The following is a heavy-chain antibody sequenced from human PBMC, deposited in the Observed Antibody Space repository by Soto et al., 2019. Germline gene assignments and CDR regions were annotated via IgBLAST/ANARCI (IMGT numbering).Heavy chain of an antibody. D-gene: IGHD3-9*01. CDR2: ISSSSSTI. CDR3: ARVWTGYARLDSGTPYDY. J-gene: IGHJ4*02. CDR1: GFTFSSYS. V-gene: IGHV3-48*01. Sequence: GGSLRLSCAASGFTFSSYSMNWVRQAPGKGLEWVSYISSSSSTIYYADSVKGRFTISRDNAKNSLYLQMNSLSAEDTAVYYCARVWTGYARLDSGTPYDYWGQGTLVTVSS.